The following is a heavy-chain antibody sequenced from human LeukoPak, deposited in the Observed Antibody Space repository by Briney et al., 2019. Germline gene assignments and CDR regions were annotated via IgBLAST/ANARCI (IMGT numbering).Heavy chain of an antibody. Sequence: SETLSLTCTVSGGSISSSSYYWGWIRQPPGKGLEWIGYIYYSGSTNYNPSLKSRVTISVDTSKNQFSLKLSSVTAADTAVYYCARVSYIAAAGTIDYWGQGTLVTVSS. J-gene: IGHJ4*02. CDR2: IYYSGST. CDR1: GGSISSSSYY. CDR3: ARVSYIAAAGTIDY. V-gene: IGHV4-61*05. D-gene: IGHD6-13*01.